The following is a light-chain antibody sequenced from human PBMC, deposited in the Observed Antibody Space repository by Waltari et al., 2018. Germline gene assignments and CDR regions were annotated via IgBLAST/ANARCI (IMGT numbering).Light chain of an antibody. CDR3: QSYDTSLSVV. V-gene: IGLV1-40*01. CDR1: GSNIGAGYA. Sequence: QSVLTQPPSVSGAPGPRVTIPCTGSGSNIGAGYAVPWYQHRPRAAPKLLIYGSSSRPLGVPDRFFGSTSGTSASLAITGLQAEDEGDYYCQSYDTSLSVVFGGGTKLTVL. CDR2: GSS. J-gene: IGLJ3*02.